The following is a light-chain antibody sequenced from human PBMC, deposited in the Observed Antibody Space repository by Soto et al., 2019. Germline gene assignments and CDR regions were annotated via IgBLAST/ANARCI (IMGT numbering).Light chain of an antibody. V-gene: IGKV3-20*01. CDR3: DRYDSSRLT. Sequence: EIVLTQSPGTLSFSPGERATLSCRASQSVSSSYLAWYQQKPGQAPRLLIYGASSRATGIPDRFSGSGSGTDFTLTISRRERGDFAVYCCDRYDSSRLTFGQGTQVAF. CDR2: GAS. CDR1: QSVSSSY. J-gene: IGKJ1*01.